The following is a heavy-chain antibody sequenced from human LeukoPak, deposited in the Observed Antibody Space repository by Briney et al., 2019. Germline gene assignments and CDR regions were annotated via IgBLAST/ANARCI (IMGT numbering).Heavy chain of an antibody. Sequence: SETLSLTCAVYGGSFSGYYWSWIRQPPGKGLEWIGEINHSGSTNYNPSLKSRVTISVDTSKNQFSLKLSSVTAADTAVYYCARLHFWSGYHNWYFDLWGRGTLVTVSS. J-gene: IGHJ2*01. CDR3: ARLHFWSGYHNWYFDL. CDR2: INHSGST. V-gene: IGHV4-34*01. CDR1: GGSFSGYY. D-gene: IGHD3-3*02.